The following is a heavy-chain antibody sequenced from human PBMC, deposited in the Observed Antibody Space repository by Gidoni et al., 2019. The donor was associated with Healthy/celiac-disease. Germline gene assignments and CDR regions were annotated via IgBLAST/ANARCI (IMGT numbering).Heavy chain of an antibody. D-gene: IGHD6-6*01. CDR2: ISAYNGNT. CDR3: ARDRVAARTYYYYYMDV. V-gene: IGHV1-18*04. Sequence: QVQLVQSGAEVKKPGASVKVSCKAYGYPFTSYGISWVRQAPGQGLEWMGWISAYNGNTNYAQKLQGRVTMTTDTATSTDYMELSSLRSDDTAVYYCARDRVAARTYYYYYMDVWGKETTVTVSS. J-gene: IGHJ6*03. CDR1: GYPFTSYG.